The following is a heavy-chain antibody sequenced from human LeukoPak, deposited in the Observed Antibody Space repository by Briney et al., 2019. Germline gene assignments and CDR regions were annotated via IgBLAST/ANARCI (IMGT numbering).Heavy chain of an antibody. CDR1: GFTFSRYW. D-gene: IGHD4-17*01. V-gene: IGHV3-7*04. CDR2: IKQDGSEK. CDR3: ARVVATVTPV. J-gene: IGHJ4*02. Sequence: GGSLRLSCAASGFTFSRYWMSWVRQAPGKGLEWVANIKQDGSEKYHVDSVKGRFTISRDNAKNSLYLQMNSLRAEDTAVYYCARVVATVTPVWGQGTLVTVSS.